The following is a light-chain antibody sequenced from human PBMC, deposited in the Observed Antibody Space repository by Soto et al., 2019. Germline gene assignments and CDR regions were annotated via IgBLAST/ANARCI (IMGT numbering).Light chain of an antibody. CDR1: QSINTN. Sequence: EIVMTQSPATLSVSPGERATLSCRASQSINTNLAWYQQKPGQAPRLLIYGASTRATGFPARFSGSGSGTEFTLTISSLQSEESAVYYCQQYHHWLWTFGQGTKVEIK. V-gene: IGKV3-15*01. CDR3: QQYHHWLWT. CDR2: GAS. J-gene: IGKJ1*01.